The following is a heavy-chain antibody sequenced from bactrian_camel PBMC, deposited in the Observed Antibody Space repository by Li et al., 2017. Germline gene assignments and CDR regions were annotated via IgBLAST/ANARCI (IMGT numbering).Heavy chain of an antibody. CDR1: GFTFSSYW. Sequence: HVQLVESGGGLVQPGGSLRLSCAASGFTFSSYWMYWVRQAPGKGLEWVSRISVESNGYYLDSVKGRFTISRDSAKRTVYLQMRSLRTEDTALYYCVILVAASYWGPGTQVTVS. D-gene: IGHD1*01. J-gene: IGHJ4*01. V-gene: IGHV3S6*01. CDR2: ISVESNG. CDR3: VILVAASY.